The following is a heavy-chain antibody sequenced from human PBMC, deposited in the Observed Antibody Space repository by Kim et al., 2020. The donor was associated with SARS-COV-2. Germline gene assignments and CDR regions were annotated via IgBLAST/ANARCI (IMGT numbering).Heavy chain of an antibody. Sequence: YADAVRGRFNIARDNAENTLCLQRNSLTAEDTAVYYCARGLSGAADYWGQGTLVTVSS. D-gene: IGHD3-10*01. J-gene: IGHJ4*02. CDR3: ARGLSGAADY. V-gene: IGHV3-74*01.